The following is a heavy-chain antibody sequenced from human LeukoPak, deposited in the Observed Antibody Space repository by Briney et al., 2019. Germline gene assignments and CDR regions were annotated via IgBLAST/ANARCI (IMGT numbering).Heavy chain of an antibody. CDR1: GYTFTDYY. D-gene: IGHD2-2*01. CDR2: INPKSGGR. Sequence: GASVKVSCKASGYTFTDYYMHWVRQAPGQGVEWMGWINPKSGGRSYAQRFQGRVTMTRDTSISTAYMELSRLRSDETAVYYCATGGRLVPAAMWFDYWGQGTLVTVSS. J-gene: IGHJ4*02. CDR3: ATGGRLVPAAMWFDY. V-gene: IGHV1-2*02.